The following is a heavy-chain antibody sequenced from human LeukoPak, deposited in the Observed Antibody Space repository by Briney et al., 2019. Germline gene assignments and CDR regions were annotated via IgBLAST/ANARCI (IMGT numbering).Heavy chain of an antibody. CDR3: ARHSLPGTKPFDY. CDR2: INPKSGGT. D-gene: IGHD1-1*01. J-gene: IGHJ4*02. Sequence: ASVKVSCKASGYTFTGYYMHWVRQAPGQGLEWMGWINPKSGGTNYAQKFQGRVTMTRDTSISTAYMELSRLTSDDTALYYCARHSLPGTKPFDYWGQGTLVTVSS. CDR1: GYTFTGYY. V-gene: IGHV1-2*02.